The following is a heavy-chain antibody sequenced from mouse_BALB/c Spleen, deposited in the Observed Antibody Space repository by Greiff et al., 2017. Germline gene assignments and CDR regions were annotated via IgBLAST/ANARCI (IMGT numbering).Heavy chain of an antibody. CDR3: ARGGITTGYYAMDY. V-gene: IGHV2-6-7*01. CDR2: IWGDGST. CDR1: GFSLTGYG. D-gene: IGHD2-4*01. Sequence: VQGVESGPGLVAPSQSLSITCTVSGFSLTGYGVNWVRQPPGKGLEWLGMIWGDGSTDYNSALKSRLSISKDNSKSQVFLKMNSLQTDDTARYYCARGGITTGYYAMDYWGQGTSVTVSS. J-gene: IGHJ4*01.